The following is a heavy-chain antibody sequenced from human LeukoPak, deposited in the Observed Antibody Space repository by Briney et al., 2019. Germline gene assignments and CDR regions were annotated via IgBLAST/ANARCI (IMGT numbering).Heavy chain of an antibody. V-gene: IGHV4-4*07. D-gene: IGHD4-11*01. CDR1: GGSISSYY. CDR3: ARDRATVTTPWFDP. Sequence: SETLSLTCTVSGGSISSYYWSWIRQPAGKGLEWIGRIYTSGSTNYNPSLKSRVTMSVDTSKNQFSLKLSSVTAADTAVYYCARDRATVTTPWFDPWGQGTLVTVSS. J-gene: IGHJ5*02. CDR2: IYTSGST.